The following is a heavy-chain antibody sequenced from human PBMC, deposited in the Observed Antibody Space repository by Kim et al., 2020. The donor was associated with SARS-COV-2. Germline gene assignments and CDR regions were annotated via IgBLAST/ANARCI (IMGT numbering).Heavy chain of an antibody. CDR3: AREDLVVSFGP. J-gene: IGHJ5*02. D-gene: IGHD2-8*02. V-gene: IGHV3-30*10. Sequence: KHYTDTVKRRFTISRNNSKNTLYLQMNGVRAEDTAEYYCAREDLVVSFGPWGQGTLVTVSS. CDR2: K.